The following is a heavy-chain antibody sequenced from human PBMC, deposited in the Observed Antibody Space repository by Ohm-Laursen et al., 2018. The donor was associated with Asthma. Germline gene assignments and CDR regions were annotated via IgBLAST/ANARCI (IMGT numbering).Heavy chain of an antibody. CDR1: GYTFRRYS. CDR3: ARGTRGYDRDLYGLDV. V-gene: IGHV3-21*01. CDR2: ISTASTFI. J-gene: IGHJ6*02. D-gene: IGHD3-3*01. Sequence: SLRLSCAASGYTFRRYSIHWVRQAPGKGLEWVASISTASTFIFYADSVRGRFTISRDNAKNLVYLQMTSLRDEDTAVYYCARGTRGYDRDLYGLDVWGQGTTVTVSS.